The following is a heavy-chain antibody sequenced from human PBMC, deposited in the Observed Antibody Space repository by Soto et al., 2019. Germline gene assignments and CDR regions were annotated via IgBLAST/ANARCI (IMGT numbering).Heavy chain of an antibody. CDR1: GYTFTSYD. CDR2: MNPNSGNT. D-gene: IGHD6-13*01. V-gene: IGHV1-8*01. CDR3: AREQQVRGFEP. Sequence: QVQRVQFGAEVKKPGPSVKDSCKASGYTFTSYDVNWVRQATGQGLEWMGWMNPNSGNTGYAQKVQGRVTMTRNTSISTAYMELSSLRSEVTAVYYCAREQQVRGFEPWGQATLVTVSS. J-gene: IGHJ5*02.